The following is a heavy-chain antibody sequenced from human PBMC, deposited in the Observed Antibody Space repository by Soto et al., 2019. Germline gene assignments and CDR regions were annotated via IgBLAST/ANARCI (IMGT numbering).Heavy chain of an antibody. CDR2: IYSGDST. CDR1: EFTVGSSY. CDR3: ARYPERRNYADWFAP. D-gene: IGHD1-7*01. V-gene: IGHV3-66*01. Sequence: EVQLVESGGGLVQPGGSLRLSCAASEFTVGSSYMSWVRQAPGKGLEWVSVIYSGDSTYYADSVKGRFTISRDHSTSAPYLQMNCKRGEDTAVYYCARYPERRNYADWFAPGGQGTLVTVSS. J-gene: IGHJ5*02.